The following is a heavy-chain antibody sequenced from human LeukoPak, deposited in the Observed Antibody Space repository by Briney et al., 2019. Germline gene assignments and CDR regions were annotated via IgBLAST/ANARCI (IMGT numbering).Heavy chain of an antibody. Sequence: GGSLGLSCAASGFTFSSYAMSWVRQAPGKGLEWVSAISGSGGSTYSADSVKGRFTISRDNSKNTLYLQMNSLRAEDTAVYYCAKDPQYSGSYYWDYWGQGTLVTVSS. D-gene: IGHD1-26*01. CDR1: GFTFSSYA. J-gene: IGHJ4*02. V-gene: IGHV3-23*01. CDR3: AKDPQYSGSYYWDY. CDR2: ISGSGGST.